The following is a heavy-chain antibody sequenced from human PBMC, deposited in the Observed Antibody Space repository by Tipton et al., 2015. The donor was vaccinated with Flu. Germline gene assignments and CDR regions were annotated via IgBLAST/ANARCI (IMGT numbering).Heavy chain of an antibody. CDR3: ARSTYYYGSGSSDY. V-gene: IGHV4-38-2*01. CDR1: DYSISSGYY. CDR2: ISHTGRT. J-gene: IGHJ4*02. D-gene: IGHD3-10*01. Sequence: GLVKPPETLSLICAVSDYSISSGYYWGWIRQPPGKGLEWIGCISHTGRTYYNPSLKSRVTISVDTAKNQFSQRLNSVTASDTAVYYCARSTYYYGSGSSDYWGQGTLVTVSS.